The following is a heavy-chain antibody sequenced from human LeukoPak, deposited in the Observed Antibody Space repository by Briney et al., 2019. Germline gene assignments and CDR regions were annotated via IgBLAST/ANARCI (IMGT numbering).Heavy chain of an antibody. CDR3: ARVTGYVIEDYFDY. CDR1: RYSISSDYY. CDR2: IYYSGST. J-gene: IGHJ4*02. D-gene: IGHD3-22*01. V-gene: IGHV4-61*01. Sequence: SETLSLTCTVSRYSISSDYYWGWIRQPPGKGLEWIGYIYYSGSTNYDPSLKSRVTISVDTSKNQFSLKLRSVTAADTAVYYCARVTGYVIEDYFDYWGQGTLVTVSS.